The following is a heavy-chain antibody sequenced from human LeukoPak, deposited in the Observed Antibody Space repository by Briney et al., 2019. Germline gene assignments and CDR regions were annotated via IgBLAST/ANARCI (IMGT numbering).Heavy chain of an antibody. J-gene: IGHJ6*04. V-gene: IGHV5-51*01. CDR2: VYPGDSDT. CDR1: GYIFTTYW. D-gene: IGHD2/OR15-2a*01. CDR3: VRHGYGVTSYYFCVSV. Sequence: GESLKISCKGPGYIFTTYWIGWVRQVPGKGREWTGIVYPGDSDTRYSPSFEGQVTISADKSINTAYLQWSSLKASDTAMYYCVRHGYGVTSYYFCVSVWGEGTTVTVPS.